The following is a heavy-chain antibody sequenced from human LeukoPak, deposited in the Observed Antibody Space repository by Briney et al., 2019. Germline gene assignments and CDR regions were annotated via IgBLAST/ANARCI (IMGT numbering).Heavy chain of an antibody. V-gene: IGHV3-33*01. CDR1: GFTFSSYG. CDR2: IWYDGSNK. CDR3: ARDRGQWLVLDAFDI. J-gene: IGHJ3*02. Sequence: GGSLRLSCVASGFTFSSYGMHWVRQAPGKGLEWVAVIWYDGSNKYYADSVKGRFTISRDNSKNTQYLQMNSLRAEDTAVYYCARDRGQWLVLDAFDIWGQGTMVTVSS. D-gene: IGHD6-19*01.